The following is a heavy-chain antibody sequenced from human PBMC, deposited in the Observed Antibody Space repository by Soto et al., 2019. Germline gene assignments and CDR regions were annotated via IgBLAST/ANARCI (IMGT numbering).Heavy chain of an antibody. V-gene: IGHV4-34*01. Sequence: PSETLSLTCAVYGGSFSGFYWSWIRQPPGRGLEWIGEINQSGSTNYNPPLESRVAISVDTSRNQFSLRLSSVTAADTAVYYCAKGTWEARFDPWGQGTLVTVSS. J-gene: IGHJ5*02. CDR3: AKGTWEARFDP. D-gene: IGHD1-26*01. CDR2: INQSGST. CDR1: GGSFSGFY.